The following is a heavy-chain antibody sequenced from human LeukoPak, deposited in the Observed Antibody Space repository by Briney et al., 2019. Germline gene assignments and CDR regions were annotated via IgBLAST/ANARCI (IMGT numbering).Heavy chain of an antibody. V-gene: IGHV6-1*01. CDR2: TYYRSKWYN. CDR3: AREGYSGSYLDWFDP. CDR1: GDSVSSNSAA. D-gene: IGHD1-26*01. J-gene: IGHJ5*02. Sequence: SQTLSLTCATSGDSVSSNSAAWNWIRQSPSRGLEWLGRTYYRSKWYNDYAVSVKSRITINPDTSKSQFSLQLNSVTPEDTAVYSCAREGYSGSYLDWFDPWGQGTLVTVSS.